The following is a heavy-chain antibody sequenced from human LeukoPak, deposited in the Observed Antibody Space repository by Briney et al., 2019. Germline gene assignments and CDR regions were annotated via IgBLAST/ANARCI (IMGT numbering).Heavy chain of an antibody. Sequence: KPSETLSLTCAVYGGLFGGYSWSWIRQSPGKGLEWIGEINQNAYTKYNPSLKGRVTMSVDASKNQFSLRANSVTAADTAVYYCARVGSTPAKFDYWGQGMLVVVSA. V-gene: IGHV4-34*01. CDR3: ARVGSTPAKFDY. J-gene: IGHJ4*02. D-gene: IGHD3-10*01. CDR2: INQNAYT. CDR1: GGLFGGYS.